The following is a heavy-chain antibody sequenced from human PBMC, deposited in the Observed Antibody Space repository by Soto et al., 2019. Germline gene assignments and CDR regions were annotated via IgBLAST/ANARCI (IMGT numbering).Heavy chain of an antibody. CDR1: GFTFSNYW. D-gene: IGHD3-10*01. CDR3: ARDRLVREGTGGNWFDP. Sequence: GGSLRLSCAASGFTFSNYWMTWVRQAPGKGLEWVANIKQDGSEKYYVDSVKGRFTISRDNAKNSLHLQMSSLRAEDTAVYYCARDRLVREGTGGNWFDPWGQGTLVTVSS. CDR2: IKQDGSEK. J-gene: IGHJ5*02. V-gene: IGHV3-7*01.